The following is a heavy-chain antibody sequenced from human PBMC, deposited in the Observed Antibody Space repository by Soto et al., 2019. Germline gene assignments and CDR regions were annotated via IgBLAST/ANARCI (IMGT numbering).Heavy chain of an antibody. V-gene: IGHV3-30*03. CDR2: ISHAGNYK. CDR1: GFTFSSYG. CDR3: ARDRLQSERGDGMDV. D-gene: IGHD2-15*01. J-gene: IGHJ6*02. Sequence: QVQLVESGGGVVQPGRSLRLSCAASGFTFSSYGMHWVRQAPGKGLECVAVISHAGNYKYYADSVKGRFTISRDNSKNTLSRQMNSLRAEDTAVYYCARDRLQSERGDGMDVWGQGTTVTVSS.